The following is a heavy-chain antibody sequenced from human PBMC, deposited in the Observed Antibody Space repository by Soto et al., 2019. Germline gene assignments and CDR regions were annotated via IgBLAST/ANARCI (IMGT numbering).Heavy chain of an antibody. J-gene: IGHJ4*02. D-gene: IGHD6-19*01. CDR3: AKTDKFNPQSSGWANRFDY. Sequence: EVQLLESGAGLVQPGGSLRLSCAASGFTFSSYAMTWVRQAPGKGLEWVSTISRSGDSTYYRDSVKGRFTISRDNSKNTVYLQMNSLRAEDTAGYYCAKTDKFNPQSSGWANRFDYWGQGTLVTVSS. V-gene: IGHV3-23*01. CDR1: GFTFSSYA. CDR2: ISRSGDST.